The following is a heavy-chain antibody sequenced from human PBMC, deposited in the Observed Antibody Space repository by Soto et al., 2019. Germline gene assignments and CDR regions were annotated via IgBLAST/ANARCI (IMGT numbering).Heavy chain of an antibody. V-gene: IGHV4-39*01. CDR3: ARQRLAYTSRSRDYYYGMDV. J-gene: IGHJ6*02. CDR2: IYYSGST. D-gene: IGHD3-16*01. Sequence: AALSLPCTVSGGSISSSSDYWGWIRQPPGKGLEWIGSIYYSGSTYYNPSLKSRVTISVDTSKNQFSLKLSSVTAADTAVYYCARQRLAYTSRSRDYYYGMDVCGQRTTVTVS. CDR1: GGSISSSSDY.